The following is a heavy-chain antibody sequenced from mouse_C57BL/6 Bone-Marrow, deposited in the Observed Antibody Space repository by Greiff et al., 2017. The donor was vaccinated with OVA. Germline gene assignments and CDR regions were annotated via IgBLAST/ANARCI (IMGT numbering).Heavy chain of an antibody. CDR1: GYAFSSSW. J-gene: IGHJ2*01. CDR3: ARKGYYGSSLFDY. Sequence: VQLQQSGPELVKPGASVKISCKASGYAFSSSWMNWVKQRPGKGLEWIGRIYPGDGDTNYNGKFKGKATLTADKSSSTAYMQLSSLTSEDSAVYFCARKGYYGSSLFDYWGQGTTLTVSS. CDR2: IYPGDGDT. D-gene: IGHD1-1*01. V-gene: IGHV1-82*01.